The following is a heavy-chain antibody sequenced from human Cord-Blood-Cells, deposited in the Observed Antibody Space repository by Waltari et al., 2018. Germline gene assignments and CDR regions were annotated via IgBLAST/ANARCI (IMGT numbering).Heavy chain of an antibody. Sequence: QVQLQESGPGLVKPSETLSLTCAVSGYSISSGYYWGWIRQPPGKGLEWIGSIYHSGSTDYNPSLKRRVTIAVYTSKNQFSVKLSSVTAADTAVYYFARDLMSVVADANAFDIWGQGTMVTVSS. V-gene: IGHV4-38-2*02. CDR1: GYSISSGYY. J-gene: IGHJ3*02. D-gene: IGHD2-15*01. CDR3: ARDLMSVVADANAFDI. CDR2: IYHSGST.